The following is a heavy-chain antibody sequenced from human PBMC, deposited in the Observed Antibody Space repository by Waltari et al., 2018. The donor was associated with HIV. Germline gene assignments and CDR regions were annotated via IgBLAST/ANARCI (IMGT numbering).Heavy chain of an antibody. J-gene: IGHJ4*02. D-gene: IGHD3-10*01. CDR3: TKAESFFHPPDY. V-gene: IGHV3-9*01. CDR1: GFTFDDYA. Sequence: EVQLVESGGGWVQPGRSLRLSCAASGFTFDDYAMHWVRQVSGEGLEWVSGISWNSDSTGYADSVKGRFTISRDNAKTSLYLQMNSLRTEDTALYYCTKAESFFHPPDYWGQGTLVTVSS. CDR2: ISWNSDST.